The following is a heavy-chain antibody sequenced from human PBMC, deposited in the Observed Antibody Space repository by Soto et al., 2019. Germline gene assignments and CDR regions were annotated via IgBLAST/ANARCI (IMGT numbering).Heavy chain of an antibody. Sequence: QVQLLESGGGVVQPGRSLRLSCAASGFTFSNYGMHWFRQAPGKVLEWVAFTSYDGSKKYYADAVKGRVTISKDNAKNTVYLQMNSIRIEDTAVYYCAKWGLSGHGMDVWGQGTTVTVSS. CDR1: GFTFSNYG. CDR3: AKWGLSGHGMDV. CDR2: TSYDGSKK. J-gene: IGHJ6*02. V-gene: IGHV3-30*18. D-gene: IGHD7-27*01.